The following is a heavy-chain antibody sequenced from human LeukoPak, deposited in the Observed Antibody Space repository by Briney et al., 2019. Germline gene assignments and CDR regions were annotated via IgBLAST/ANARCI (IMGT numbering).Heavy chain of an antibody. V-gene: IGHV3-11*06. CDR2: INSSCSYT. J-gene: IGHJ6*02. D-gene: IGHD3-10*01. CDR3: ARDLIGQRGLWFGELLSPYSYYYGMDV. Sequence: GGSLRLSCAASGFTFSDYYMSWIRQAPGKGLEWVSYINSSCSYTNYADSVKGRFTIFRDNAKNSLYLQMNSLRAEDTAVYYCARDLIGQRGLWFGELLSPYSYYYGMDVWGQGTTVTVSS. CDR1: GFTFSDYY.